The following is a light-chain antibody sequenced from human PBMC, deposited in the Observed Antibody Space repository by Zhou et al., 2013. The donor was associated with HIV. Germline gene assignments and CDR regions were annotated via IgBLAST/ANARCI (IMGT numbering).Light chain of an antibody. J-gene: IGKJ2*01. Sequence: EIVLTQSPGTLSLSPGERATLSCRASQSVTRNFLAWYQQHPGQAPRLLIYGASSRATGIPDRFSGSGSGRDFTLTISGLQSEDFALYYCQQYDTWPSFGQGTKLQIK. CDR1: QSVTRNF. CDR3: QQYDTWPS. V-gene: IGKV3-20*01. CDR2: GAS.